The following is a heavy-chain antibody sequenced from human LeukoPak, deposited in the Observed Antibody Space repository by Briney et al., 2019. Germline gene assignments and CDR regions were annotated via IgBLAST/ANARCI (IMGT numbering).Heavy chain of an antibody. D-gene: IGHD2/OR15-2a*01. Sequence: SETLSLTCTISGGSITSTTYSWGWIRERPGKRLEWIGNISYTGNTYYNPSLKSRVTLSVDTSKNQFSLKLSSVPAADTAIYYCARHLNNGFDIWGRGTMVTVSS. CDR1: GGSITSTTYS. J-gene: IGHJ3*02. CDR2: ISYTGNT. V-gene: IGHV4-39*01. CDR3: ARHLNNGFDI.